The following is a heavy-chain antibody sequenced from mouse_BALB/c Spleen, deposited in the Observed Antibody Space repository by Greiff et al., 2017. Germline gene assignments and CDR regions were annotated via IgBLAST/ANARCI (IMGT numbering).Heavy chain of an antibody. CDR3: ASFIYDGYLYYFDY. Sequence: QVQLQQSGAELARPGASVKMSCKASGYTFTSYTMHWVKQRPGQGLEWIGYINPSSGYTNYNQKFKDKATLTADKSSSTAYMQLSSLTSEDSAVYYCASFIYDGYLYYFDYWGQGTTLTVSS. J-gene: IGHJ2*01. CDR1: GYTFTSYT. CDR2: INPSSGYT. D-gene: IGHD2-3*01. V-gene: IGHV1-4*01.